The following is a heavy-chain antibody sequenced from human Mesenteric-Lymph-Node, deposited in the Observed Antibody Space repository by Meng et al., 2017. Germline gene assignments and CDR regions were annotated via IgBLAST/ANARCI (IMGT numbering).Heavy chain of an antibody. CDR2: IYTSGST. CDR3: ASPRGYCSGGSCYNNWFDP. CDR1: GGSISSYY. V-gene: IGHV4-4*07. D-gene: IGHD2-15*01. Sequence: SETLSLTCTVSGGSISSYYWSWIRQPAGKGLEWIGRIYTSGSTNYNPSLKSRVTISVDTSKNQFSLKLSSVTAADTAVYYCASPRGYCSGGSCYNNWFDPWGQGTLVTVSS. J-gene: IGHJ5*02.